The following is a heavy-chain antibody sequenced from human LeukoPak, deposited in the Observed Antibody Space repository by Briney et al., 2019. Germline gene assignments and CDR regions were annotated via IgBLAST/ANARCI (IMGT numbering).Heavy chain of an antibody. V-gene: IGHV3-30-3*01. Sequence: GGSLRLSCAASGFTFSSYAMHWVRQAPGKGLEWVAVISYDGSNKYYADSVKGRFTISRDNSKNTLYLQMNSLRAEDTAVYYCAKDLVGSSGKYYYYYGMDVWGQGTTVTVSS. CDR3: AKDLVGSSGKYYYYYGMDV. CDR2: ISYDGSNK. J-gene: IGHJ6*02. CDR1: GFTFSSYA. D-gene: IGHD6-19*01.